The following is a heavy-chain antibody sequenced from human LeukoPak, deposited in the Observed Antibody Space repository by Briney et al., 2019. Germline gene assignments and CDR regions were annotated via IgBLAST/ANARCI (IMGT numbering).Heavy chain of an antibody. Sequence: GGSLRLSCAASGFTFSSYWMSWVRQAPGKGLEWVAVISYDGSNKYYADSVKGRFTISRDNSKNTLYLQMNSLRAEDTAVYYCARESMGGSDYWGQGTLVTVSS. CDR1: GFTFSSYW. D-gene: IGHD2-15*01. CDR2: ISYDGSNK. J-gene: IGHJ4*02. CDR3: ARESMGGSDY. V-gene: IGHV3-30*03.